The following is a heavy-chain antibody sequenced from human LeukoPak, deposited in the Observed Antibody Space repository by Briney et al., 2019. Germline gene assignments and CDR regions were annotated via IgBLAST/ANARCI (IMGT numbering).Heavy chain of an antibody. CDR1: GLTFSSHA. D-gene: IGHD7-27*01. V-gene: IGHV3-23*01. J-gene: IGHJ4*02. CDR3: AKTPASDFWGPFDY. Sequence: PGGSLRLSCAASGLTFSSHAMNWVRQAPGRGLEWVSYISGGGDDTHYADSVRGRFTVSRDNSKNTLFLLMSRLKDEDTAFYYCAKTPASDFWGPFDYWGQGTLVSVSS. CDR2: ISGGGDDT.